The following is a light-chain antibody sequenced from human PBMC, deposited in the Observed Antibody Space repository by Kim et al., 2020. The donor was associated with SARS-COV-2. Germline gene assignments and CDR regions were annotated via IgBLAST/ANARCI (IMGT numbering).Light chain of an antibody. J-gene: IGKJ1*01. V-gene: IGKV3-15*01. CDR1: QTVYNN. CDR2: HAS. Sequence: MTQSPATLSVSPGERATLSCTASQTVYNNVAWYQQRVGQAPRLLIYHASTRATGVLPRFSGTGSGTEFTLIISSLQSEDFAFYYCHQYDDWRWTFGQGTKVDIK. CDR3: HQYDDWRWT.